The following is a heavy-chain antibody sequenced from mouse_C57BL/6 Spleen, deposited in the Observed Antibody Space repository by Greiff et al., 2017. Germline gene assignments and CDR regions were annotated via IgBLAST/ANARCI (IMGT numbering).Heavy chain of an antibody. V-gene: IGHV1-26*01. CDR3: ARCDYDAYFDY. CDR1: GYTFTDYY. D-gene: IGHD2-4*01. J-gene: IGHJ2*01. Sequence: EVQLQQSGPELVKPGASVKISCKASGYTFTDYYMNWVKQSHGKSLEWIGDINPNNGGTSYNQKFKGKATLTVDKSSSTAYMELRSLTSEDSAVYYCARCDYDAYFDYWGQGTTITVSS. CDR2: INPNNGGT.